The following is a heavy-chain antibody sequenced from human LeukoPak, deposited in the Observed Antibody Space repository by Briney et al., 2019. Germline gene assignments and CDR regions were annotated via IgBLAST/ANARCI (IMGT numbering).Heavy chain of an antibody. CDR1: DDSFSSHY. CDR2: ISYIGST. V-gene: IGHV4-59*11. CDR3: ARDLVTVTKGFDI. D-gene: IGHD4-17*01. J-gene: IGHJ3*02. Sequence: SETLSLTCAVSDDSFSSHYRTWIRQPPGKGLEWIGYISYIGSTNYNPSLKSRVTISIDTSKNQFSLKLSSVTAADTAVYYCARDLVTVTKGFDIWGQGTMVSVSS.